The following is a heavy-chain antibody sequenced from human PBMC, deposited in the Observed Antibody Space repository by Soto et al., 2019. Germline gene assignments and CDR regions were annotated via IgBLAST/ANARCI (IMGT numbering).Heavy chain of an antibody. D-gene: IGHD6-13*01. J-gene: IGHJ4*02. CDR1: GYTFTSYA. Sequence: QVQLVQSGAEVKKPGASVKVSCKASGYTFTSYAMHWVRQAPGQRLEWMGWINAGNGNTKYSQKFQGRVTFTRDTSASTAYMELSSLRSEDTAVYYCAGAAAGPGVFDYWGQGTLVTVSS. CDR2: INAGNGNT. CDR3: AGAAAGPGVFDY. V-gene: IGHV1-3*01.